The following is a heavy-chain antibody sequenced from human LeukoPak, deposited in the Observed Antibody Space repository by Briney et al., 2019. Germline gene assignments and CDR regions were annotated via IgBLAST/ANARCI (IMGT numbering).Heavy chain of an antibody. CDR1: GGSISSGSYY. J-gene: IGHJ3*01. D-gene: IGHD3-9*01. Sequence: SETLSLTCTVSGGSISSGSYYWGWIRRPPGQGLEWIGSINYSWSTYYNPSLKSRVTISVDTSENQFSLKLSSVTAADTAVYYCARAEDIYRRLDLWGQGTMVTVSS. CDR3: ARAEDIYRRLDL. CDR2: INYSWST. V-gene: IGHV4-39*01.